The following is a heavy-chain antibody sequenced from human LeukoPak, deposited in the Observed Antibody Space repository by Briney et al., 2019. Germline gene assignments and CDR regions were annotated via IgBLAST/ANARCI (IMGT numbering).Heavy chain of an antibody. CDR3: ARENYGFDY. Sequence: PGGSLRLSCAASGFTSSSYWMSWVRQAPGKGLEWVANIKQDGSEKYYVGSVKGRFTISRDNAKSSLYLQMTSLRAEDTAVYYCARENYGFDYWGQGTLVTVSS. D-gene: IGHD4-17*01. V-gene: IGHV3-7*01. CDR1: GFTSSSYW. J-gene: IGHJ4*02. CDR2: IKQDGSEK.